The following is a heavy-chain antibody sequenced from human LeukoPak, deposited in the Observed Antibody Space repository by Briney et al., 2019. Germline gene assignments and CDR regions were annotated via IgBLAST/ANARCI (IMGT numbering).Heavy chain of an antibody. D-gene: IGHD3-10*01. V-gene: IGHV4-30-4*01. CDR2: IYHSGSR. CDR1: GDSISSGDYY. Sequence: SETLSLTCTVSGDSISSGDYYWSWIRQPPGKDLEWIGYIYHSGSRYYNPSLKTRVSISKDASKNQFSLKLISVTAVDTAIYCARATGWPKGSGTFNYYYGLDVWGQGTTVTVSS. J-gene: IGHJ6*02. CDR3: ARATGWPKGSGTFNYYYGLDV.